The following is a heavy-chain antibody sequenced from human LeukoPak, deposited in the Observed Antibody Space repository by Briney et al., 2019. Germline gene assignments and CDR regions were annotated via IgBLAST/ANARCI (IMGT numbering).Heavy chain of an antibody. V-gene: IGHV3-15*01. Sequence: GGSLRLSCAASGFTFSRVAMHWVRQAPGKGLEWVGRIRSNPDGGTTEYAAPVKGRFTISRDDSKTMLYLQMSSLMTEDTAVYYCNTVSDHVVYWGQGARVSVSS. CDR3: NTVSDHVVY. CDR2: IRSNPDGGTT. J-gene: IGHJ4*02. CDR1: GFTFSRVA.